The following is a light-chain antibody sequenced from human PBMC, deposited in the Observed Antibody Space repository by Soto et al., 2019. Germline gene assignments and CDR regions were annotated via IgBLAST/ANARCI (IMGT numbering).Light chain of an antibody. CDR1: SSNIGSNY. CDR2: RNN. CDR3: AAWGDSLSAVV. J-gene: IGLJ2*01. Sequence: QPVLTQPPSASGTPGQRVTISCSGSSSNIGSNYVYWYQQLPGTAPKLLIYRNNQRPSGVPDRFSGSKSGTSASLAISGLRSEDEADYYCAAWGDSLSAVVFGGGTKLTVL. V-gene: IGLV1-47*01.